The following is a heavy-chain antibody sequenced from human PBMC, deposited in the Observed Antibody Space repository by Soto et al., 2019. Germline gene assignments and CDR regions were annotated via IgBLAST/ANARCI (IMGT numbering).Heavy chain of an antibody. V-gene: IGHV3-30*18. CDR1: GFTCSSYG. CDR3: AKDITLGYCTSTSCYAGRYYYGMDV. CDR2: ISYEGSNK. J-gene: IGHJ6*02. Sequence: QVQLVESGGGVVQPGRSLRLSCAASGFTCSSYGMHWVRQAPGKGLEWVAVISYEGSNKYYADSVKGRFNISRDNSKNTLYLQMNSMRAEDTAVNYCAKDITLGYCTSTSCYAGRYYYGMDVWGQGTTVTVSS. D-gene: IGHD2-2*03.